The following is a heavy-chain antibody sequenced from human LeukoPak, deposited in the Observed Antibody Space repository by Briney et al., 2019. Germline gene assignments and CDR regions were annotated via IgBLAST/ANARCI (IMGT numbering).Heavy chain of an antibody. Sequence: GRSLRLSCAASRFTFSTYAMHWVRQAPGKGLEWVAVISYDGTNKNHADSVKGRFTISRDNSKNTLYLQMNSLRAEDTAVYYCTRGPGYHDSSYLDYWGQGTLVTVSS. D-gene: IGHD3-22*01. J-gene: IGHJ4*02. CDR1: RFTFSTYA. V-gene: IGHV3-30*04. CDR3: TRGPGYHDSSYLDY. CDR2: ISYDGTNK.